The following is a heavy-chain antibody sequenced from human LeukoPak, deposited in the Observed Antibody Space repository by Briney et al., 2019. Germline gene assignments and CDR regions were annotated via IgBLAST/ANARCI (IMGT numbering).Heavy chain of an antibody. CDR1: GGSITSTNY. J-gene: IGHJ4*02. V-gene: IGHV4-4*02. CDR3: AREGGPYRPLDY. Sequence: SGTLSLTCGVSGGSITSTNYWTWVRQPPGKGLEWIGEVNLQGSTNYDPSLMGRVAISVDMSENHLSLQLTSVTAADTAVYYCAREGGPYRPLDYSGQGTLVTVSS. CDR2: VNLQGST.